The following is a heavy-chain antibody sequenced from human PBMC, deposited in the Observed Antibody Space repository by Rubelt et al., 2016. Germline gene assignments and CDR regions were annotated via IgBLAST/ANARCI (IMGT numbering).Heavy chain of an antibody. Sequence: QLQLQESGPGLVKPSETLSLTCTVSGGSISSSTYYWGWIRQPPGKGLEWIGCIYYGGDTYYTPSLKSRVNISVDTYKNQFSLKLDAVTAADTAMYYCAAAFDYWGQGTLVTVSS. J-gene: IGHJ4*02. V-gene: IGHV4-39*07. CDR3: AAAFDY. CDR1: GGSISSSTYY. D-gene: IGHD6-25*01. CDR2: IYYGGDT.